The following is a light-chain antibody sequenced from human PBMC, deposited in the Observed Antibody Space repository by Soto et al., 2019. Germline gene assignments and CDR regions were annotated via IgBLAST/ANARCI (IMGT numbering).Light chain of an antibody. Sequence: QSVLTQPASVSGSPGQSITISCTGTSSDVGGYNYVSWYQQQPGKAPKLMIYEVTNRPSGVSNRFSGSKSGNAASLTISGLLAEDEADYYCSSYSTSSTWVFGGGTKLTVL. CDR3: SSYSTSSTWV. V-gene: IGLV2-14*01. CDR2: EVT. CDR1: SSDVGGYNY. J-gene: IGLJ3*02.